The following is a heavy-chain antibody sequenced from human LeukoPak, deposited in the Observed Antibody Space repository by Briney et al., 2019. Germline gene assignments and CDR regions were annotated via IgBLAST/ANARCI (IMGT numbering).Heavy chain of an antibody. V-gene: IGHV1-69*05. D-gene: IGHD5-12*01. CDR2: IIPIFGTA. CDR3: ARGYSGYFSFDY. Sequence: ASVKVSCKASGGTFSSYAISWVRQAPGQGLEWMGRIIPIFGTANYAQKFQGRVTITTDESTSTAYMELSSLRSEDTAVYYCARGYSGYFSFDYWGQGALVTVCS. J-gene: IGHJ4*02. CDR1: GGTFSSYA.